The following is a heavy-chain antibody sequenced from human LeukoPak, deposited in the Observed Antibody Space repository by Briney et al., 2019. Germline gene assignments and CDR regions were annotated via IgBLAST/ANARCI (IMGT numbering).Heavy chain of an antibody. CDR3: AKWRLGGGDCLYH. CDR2: ISGSGENT. CDR1: GLNINNYD. V-gene: IGHV3-23*01. D-gene: IGHD2-21*02. J-gene: IGHJ5*02. Sequence: GGSLRLSCAAPGLNINNYDMSWVRQAPGKGLEWVSGISGSGENTYYADSVMGRFTISRDNSKNTLYLQMNSLRAEDTAVYYCAKWRLGGGDCLYHWGQGTLVTVSS.